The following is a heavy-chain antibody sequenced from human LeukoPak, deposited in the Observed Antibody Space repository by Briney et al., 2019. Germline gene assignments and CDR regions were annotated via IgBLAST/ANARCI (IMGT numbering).Heavy chain of an antibody. CDR2: IKQDGSEK. J-gene: IGHJ4*02. V-gene: IGHV3-7*05. Sequence: PGGSLRLSCAASGFTFSSYWMTWVRQAPGKGLEWVANIKQDGSEKNYVDSVKGRFTISRDNAKNSLYLQMNSLRADDTAVYYCAKHRGSGVAGTGGVESWGQGTLVTVSS. D-gene: IGHD6-19*01. CDR1: GFTFSSYW. CDR3: AKHRGSGVAGTGGVES.